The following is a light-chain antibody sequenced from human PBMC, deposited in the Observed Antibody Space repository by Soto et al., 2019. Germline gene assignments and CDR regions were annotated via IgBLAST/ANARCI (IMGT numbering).Light chain of an antibody. CDR3: QQSYSTPYT. J-gene: IGKJ2*01. CDR1: QSISRY. Sequence: DIPMTQSPSSLSSSGRDKVTNTCRASQSISRYFNWYQQKPGKTPKLLSYAAFSLQSGVPSRFSGSGAGTYFTLTISSLQPEDFATYYCQQSYSTPYTFGQGTKLEIK. V-gene: IGKV1-39*01. CDR2: AAF.